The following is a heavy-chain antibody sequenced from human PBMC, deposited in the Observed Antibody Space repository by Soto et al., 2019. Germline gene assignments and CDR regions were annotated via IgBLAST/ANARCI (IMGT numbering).Heavy chain of an antibody. CDR2: IDYSGST. V-gene: IGHV4-39*01. D-gene: IGHD2-15*01. Sequence: SETLSLTCTVSGGSISSSSYYWGWILQPPGKGLEWFGSIDYSGSTYYNPSLKSRVTISVDTSMNQFSLKLSSVTAADTAVYYCARGYCSGGSCYRYWGQGSQVTVSS. CDR3: ARGYCSGGSCYRY. CDR1: GGSISSSSYY. J-gene: IGHJ4*02.